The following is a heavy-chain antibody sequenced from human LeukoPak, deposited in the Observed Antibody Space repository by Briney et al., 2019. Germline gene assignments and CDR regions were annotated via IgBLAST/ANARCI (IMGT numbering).Heavy chain of an antibody. CDR2: IFYSGST. V-gene: IGHV4-30-4*01. CDR3: AAALIAAKESFDY. Sequence: SETLSLTCTVSGDSISSGNYYWSWIRQPPGKGLEWIGYIFYSGSTYYNPSLKSRVTISVDTSKNQFSLKLSSVTAADTAVYYCAAALIAAKESFDYWGQGTLVTVPS. CDR1: GDSISSGNYY. J-gene: IGHJ4*02. D-gene: IGHD2-15*01.